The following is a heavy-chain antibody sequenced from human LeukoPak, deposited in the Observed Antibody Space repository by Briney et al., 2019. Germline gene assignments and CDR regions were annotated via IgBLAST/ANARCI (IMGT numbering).Heavy chain of an antibody. CDR3: ARDVYGSGSYYHGD. CDR2: VYSGGST. V-gene: IGHV3-66*01. D-gene: IGHD3-10*01. J-gene: IGHJ4*02. CDR1: GFIVSSNY. Sequence: GGSLRLSCAASGFIVSSNYMSWDRQAPGKGLEWVSVVYSGGSTYYADSVKGRFTISRDNSKNTLYLQMNSLRAEDTAVYYCARDVYGSGSYYHGDWGQGTLVTVSS.